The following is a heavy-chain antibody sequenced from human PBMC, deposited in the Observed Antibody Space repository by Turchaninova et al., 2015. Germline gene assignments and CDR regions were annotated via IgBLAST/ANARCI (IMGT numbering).Heavy chain of an antibody. D-gene: IGHD2-2*01. CDR2: IYHSGST. CDR1: GYSISSGYY. Sequence: QVQLQESGPGLVKPSETLSLTCAVSGYSISSGYYWGWIRQPPGKGLEWIGSIYHSGSTYYNPSLKSRVPLSVDTSKNQFSLKLSSVTAADTAVYYCARVRSSTSSHFDYWGQGTLVTVSS. V-gene: IGHV4-38-2*01. J-gene: IGHJ4*02. CDR3: ARVRSSTSSHFDY.